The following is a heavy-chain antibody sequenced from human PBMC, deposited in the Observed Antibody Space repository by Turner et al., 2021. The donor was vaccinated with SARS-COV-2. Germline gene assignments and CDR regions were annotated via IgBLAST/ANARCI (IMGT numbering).Heavy chain of an antibody. J-gene: IGHJ4*02. CDR3: ARVPSSSWYFDY. CDR2: IKQDGSEK. D-gene: IGHD6-13*01. V-gene: IGHV3-7*01. CDR1: GFTFSIYW. Sequence: VQLVESGGGLVQRGGSLRLSCAASGFTFSIYWMSWVRQAPGKGLEWVANIKQDGSEKYYVDSVKGRFTISRDNAKNSLYLQMNSLRAEDTAVYYCARVPSSSWYFDYWGQGTLVTVSS.